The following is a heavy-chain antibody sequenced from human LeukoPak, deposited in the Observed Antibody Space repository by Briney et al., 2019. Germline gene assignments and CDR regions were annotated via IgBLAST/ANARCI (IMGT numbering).Heavy chain of an antibody. D-gene: IGHD3-22*01. CDR1: GFTFSSYG. V-gene: IGHV3-33*01. Sequence: PGRSLRLSCAASGFTFSSYGMHWVRQAPGKGLEWVAVIWYDGSNKYYADSVKGRFTISRDNSKNTLYLQMNSLRAEDTAVYYCAREEETYYYDSSGYYPPDYWGQGTLVTVSS. CDR2: IWYDGSNK. J-gene: IGHJ4*02. CDR3: AREEETYYYDSSGYYPPDY.